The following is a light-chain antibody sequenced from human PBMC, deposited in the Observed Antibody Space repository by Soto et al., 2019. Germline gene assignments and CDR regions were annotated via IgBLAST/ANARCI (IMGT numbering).Light chain of an antibody. J-gene: IGKJ1*01. CDR2: GAS. V-gene: IGKV3-20*01. CDR1: QSVSSSY. Sequence: EIVLTQSPGTLSLSPGERATLSCRASQSVSSSYLAWYQQKPGQAPRLLIYGASSRATGIPDRFSGSASGTDFTLTISRLEPDDFAVYYCQQYGRSPWTFGQGTKVDIK. CDR3: QQYGRSPWT.